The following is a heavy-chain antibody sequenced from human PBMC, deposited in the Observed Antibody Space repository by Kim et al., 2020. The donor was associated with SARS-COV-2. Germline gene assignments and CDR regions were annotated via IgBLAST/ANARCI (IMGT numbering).Heavy chain of an antibody. V-gene: IGHV3-23*01. CDR3: AKAAEKWLLPRRPYYFDY. Sequence: GGSLRLSCAASGFTFSSYAMSWVRQAPGKGLEWVSAISGSGGSTYYADSVKGRFTISRDNSKNTLYLQMNSLRAEDTAVYYCAKAAEKWLLPRRPYYFDYWGQGTLVTVSS. D-gene: IGHD3-22*01. J-gene: IGHJ4*02. CDR1: GFTFSSYA. CDR2: ISGSGGST.